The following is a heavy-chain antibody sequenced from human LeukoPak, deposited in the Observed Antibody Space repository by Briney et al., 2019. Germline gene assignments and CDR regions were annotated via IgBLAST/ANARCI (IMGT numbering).Heavy chain of an antibody. CDR3: AKGYDGADY. CDR1: GFTFSSYE. J-gene: IGHJ4*02. Sequence: GGSLRLSCVGSGFTFSSYEMNWVRQAPGKGLEWVAFIRYDGINKYYADSVKGRFTISRDNSKNTLYLQMNSLRGEDTAVYYCAKGYDGADYWGQGTLVTVSS. D-gene: IGHD1-1*01. V-gene: IGHV3-30*02. CDR2: IRYDGINK.